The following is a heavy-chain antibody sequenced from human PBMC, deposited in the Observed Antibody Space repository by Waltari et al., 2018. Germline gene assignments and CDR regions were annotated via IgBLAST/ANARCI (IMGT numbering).Heavy chain of an antibody. CDR1: GFPVRTTF. V-gene: IGHV3-53*01. D-gene: IGHD6-19*01. CDR2: IYSGGNT. CDR3: AKQSPSYTRGWYPLES. Sequence: EVQLVESGGNLIQPGGSLRLSCSASGFPVRTTFISWVRQAPGKGLEWVSIIYSGGNTYYAGSVKGRFTISRDNYKNMVYLEMNSLRAEDTAVYYCAKQSPSYTRGWYPLESWGPGTLVTVSP. J-gene: IGHJ4*02.